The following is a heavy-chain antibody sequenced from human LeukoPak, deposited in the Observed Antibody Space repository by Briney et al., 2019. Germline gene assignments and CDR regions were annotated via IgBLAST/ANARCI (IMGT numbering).Heavy chain of an antibody. CDR3: AKEPNWFDP. D-gene: IGHD2-8*01. V-gene: IGHV3-30*18. Sequence: GGSLRLSCTASGFTFSTYGMHWVRQAPGKGLEWVTLISYDGSTKYYSDSVKGRFTLSRDNSKNTLYLQMSSLRAEDTAIYYCAKEPNWFDPWGQGTLVTVSS. CDR1: GFTFSTYG. J-gene: IGHJ5*02. CDR2: ISYDGSTK.